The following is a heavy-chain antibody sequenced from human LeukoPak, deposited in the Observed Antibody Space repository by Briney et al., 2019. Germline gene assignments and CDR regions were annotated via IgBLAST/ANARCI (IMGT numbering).Heavy chain of an antibody. Sequence: EASVKVSCKASGGTFSSYAISWVRQAPGQGLEWMGGIIPIFGTANYAQKFQGRVTITTDESTSTAYMELSSLRSEDTAVYYCARKAARIDAFDIWGQGTMVTVSS. D-gene: IGHD6-6*01. CDR2: IIPIFGTA. V-gene: IGHV1-69*05. J-gene: IGHJ3*02. CDR1: GGTFSSYA. CDR3: ARKAARIDAFDI.